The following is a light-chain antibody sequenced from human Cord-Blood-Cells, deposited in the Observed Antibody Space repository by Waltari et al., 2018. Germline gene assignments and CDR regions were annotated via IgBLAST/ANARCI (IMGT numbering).Light chain of an antibody. Sequence: QSALTQPASVSGSPGQSITISCTGTSSDVGGYNYVSWYQQHPGKAPKLMIYDGSKRPSRGSNRFSGSKSGNTAFLTISGLQAEDGADYYFSSYTSSSTPGVFGGGTKLTVL. V-gene: IGLV2-14*01. CDR3: SSYTSSSTPGV. CDR2: DGS. CDR1: SSDVGGYNY. J-gene: IGLJ2*01.